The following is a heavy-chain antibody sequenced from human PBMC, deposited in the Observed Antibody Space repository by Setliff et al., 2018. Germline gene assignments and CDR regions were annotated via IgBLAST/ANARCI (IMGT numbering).Heavy chain of an antibody. CDR2: IKQDGSTK. Sequence: GESLRLSCVVSGFSFSRHWMSWVRQAPGKGLEWVADIKQDGSTKYYLDSVKGRFTIPRDNAKRSLYLQMNGPRADDTGVYYCVRDDADNYDAFDNWGQGTLVTVSS. D-gene: IGHD3-22*01. CDR1: GFSFSRHW. J-gene: IGHJ3*02. V-gene: IGHV3-7*01. CDR3: VRDDADNYDAFDN.